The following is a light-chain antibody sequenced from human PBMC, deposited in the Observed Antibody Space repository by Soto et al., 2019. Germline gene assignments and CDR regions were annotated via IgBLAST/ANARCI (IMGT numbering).Light chain of an antibody. V-gene: IGLV2-14*01. J-gene: IGLJ1*01. Sequence: QSVLTQPASVSGSPGQSITISCTGTSSDVGDYNYVSWYQQHPGKAPKVMIYDVSNRPSGVSNRFSGSKSGNTASLTISGLQAEDEADYYCSSYTSSSTIVFGTGTRSPS. CDR1: SSDVGDYNY. CDR2: DVS. CDR3: SSYTSSSTIV.